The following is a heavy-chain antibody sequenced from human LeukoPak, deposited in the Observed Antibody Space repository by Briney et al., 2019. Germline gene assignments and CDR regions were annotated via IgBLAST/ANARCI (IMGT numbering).Heavy chain of an antibody. J-gene: IGHJ5*02. Sequence: GGSLRLSCAASGFTFSSYEMNWVRQAPGKGLEWVSYISSSDSSIYYADSVKGRFTISRDNAENSLYLQMNSLRAEDTAVYYCARGTGYCLDPWGQGTLVTVSS. CDR2: ISSSDSSI. D-gene: IGHD2-2*03. V-gene: IGHV3-48*03. CDR1: GFTFSSYE. CDR3: ARGTGYCLDP.